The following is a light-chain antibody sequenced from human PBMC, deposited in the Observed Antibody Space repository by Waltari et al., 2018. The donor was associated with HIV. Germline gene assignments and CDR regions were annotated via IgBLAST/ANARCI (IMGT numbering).Light chain of an antibody. CDR2: GAS. Sequence: DIVMTQSPDSLAVSLGERATINCKSSQSLLRSSNNLNFLAWYQQKPGQAPRLLIYGASTRATGIPARFSGSGSWTEFTLTITSLQSEDFAIYYCQQYNNWPPWTFGQGTKVEIK. CDR3: QQYNNWPPWT. CDR1: QSLLRSSNNLNF. J-gene: IGKJ1*01. V-gene: IGKV4-1*01.